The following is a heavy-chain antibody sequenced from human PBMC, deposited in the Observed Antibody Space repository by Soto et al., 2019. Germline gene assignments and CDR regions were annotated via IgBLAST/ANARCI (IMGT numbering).Heavy chain of an antibody. CDR2: INPSGGST. CDR1: GYTFASYY. V-gene: IGHV1-46*01. D-gene: IGHD4-17*01. CDR3: AAGHGDYRRYYYMDV. Sequence: ASVKVSCKASGYTFASYYMHCVRQAPGQGLEWMGIINPSGGSTSYAQKFQERVTITRDMSTSTAYMELSSLRSEDTAVYYCAAGHGDYRRYYYMDVWGKGTTVTVSS. J-gene: IGHJ6*03.